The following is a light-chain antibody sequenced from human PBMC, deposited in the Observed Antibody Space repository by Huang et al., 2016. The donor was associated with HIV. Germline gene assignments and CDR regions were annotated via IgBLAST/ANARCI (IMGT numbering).Light chain of an antibody. CDR2: WAS. J-gene: IGKJ2*01. V-gene: IGKV4-1*01. CDR3: QQYFISPPT. CDR1: QSVLSRPRNKPY. Sequence: DIVMTQSPDSLAVSLGERATINCKSSQSVLSRPRNKPYLDWYQQRPGQSPTLLSYWASTRQSGVPDRFSGSGSGTHFTLTISSLQAEDVAFYYCQQYFISPPTFGQGTKLEI.